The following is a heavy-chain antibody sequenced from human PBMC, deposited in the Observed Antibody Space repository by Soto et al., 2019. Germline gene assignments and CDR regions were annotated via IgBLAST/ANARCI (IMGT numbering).Heavy chain of an antibody. CDR1: GFSFTGYY. D-gene: IGHD6-6*01. J-gene: IGHJ5*02. CDR3: AKDLTRQLAYWLDP. V-gene: IGHV1-2*02. Sequence: GASVKVSCKASGFSFTGYYIHWLRQAPGQGLEWMGWINAHSGGTEYAQKFQGRVTLTGDTSIATAYLTLTSPTSDDTALYYCAKDLTRQLAYWLDPWGQGTQVTVS. CDR2: INAHSGGT.